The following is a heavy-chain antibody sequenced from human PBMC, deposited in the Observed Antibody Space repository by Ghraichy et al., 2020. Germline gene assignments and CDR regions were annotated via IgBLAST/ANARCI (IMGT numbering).Heavy chain of an antibody. J-gene: IGHJ4*02. CDR3: VRDGCSGRTCTFYN. CDR2: MGSGGSSS. V-gene: IGHV3-48*04. D-gene: IGHD2-15*01. Sequence: GGSLRLSCAASGFTFSSYSMNWVRQAPGKGLEWVSYMGSGGSSSYYADSVKGRFTISRDNAKNSVYLDMNSLRAEDTALYYCVRDGCSGRTCTFYNWGQGALVTVSS. CDR1: GFTFSSYS.